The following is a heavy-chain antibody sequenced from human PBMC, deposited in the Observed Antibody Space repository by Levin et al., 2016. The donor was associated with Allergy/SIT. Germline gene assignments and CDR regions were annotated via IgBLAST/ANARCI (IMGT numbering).Heavy chain of an antibody. J-gene: IGHJ6*03. CDR3: ARDLGYPKNGYMDV. V-gene: IGHV4-31*11. Sequence: SETLSLTCAVSGGSISSDDYCWSWIRQPPGKGLEWIGYIYYSGSTYYNPSLKSRVTISVDTSKNQFSLKLSSVTAADTAVYYCARDLGYPKNGYMDVWGKGTTVTVSS. CDR2: IYYSGST. D-gene: IGHD1-1*01. CDR1: GGSISSDDYC.